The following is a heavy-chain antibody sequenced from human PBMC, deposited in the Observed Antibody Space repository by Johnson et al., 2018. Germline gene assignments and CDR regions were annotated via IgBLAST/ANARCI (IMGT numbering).Heavy chain of an antibody. CDR2: INSDGSST. CDR1: EFTFSRYW. CDR3: ARVSGAVTNLGYYYGMDV. J-gene: IGHJ6*02. D-gene: IGHD4-11*01. Sequence: VQLQESGGGLVQPGGSLRLSCAASEFTFSRYWMHWVRQAPGKGLVWVSPINSDGSSTSYADSVKGRFTTARDKAKNTLYLQMNSLRAEGTGVYSCARVSGAVTNLGYYYGMDVWGQGTTVTVA. V-gene: IGHV3-74*01.